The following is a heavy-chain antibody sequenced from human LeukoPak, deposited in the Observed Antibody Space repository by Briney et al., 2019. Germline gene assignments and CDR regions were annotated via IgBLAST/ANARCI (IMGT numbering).Heavy chain of an antibody. Sequence: SLRLSCAASGFTFDDYAMHWVRQAPGKGLEWVSGISWNSGSIGYADSVKGRFTVSRDNAKNSLYLQMNTLRAEDTAIYYCARDPRYSYDDSGTFDSWGQGTLVIVSS. V-gene: IGHV3-9*01. J-gene: IGHJ4*02. CDR2: ISWNSGSI. CDR3: ARDPRYSYDDSGTFDS. CDR1: GFTFDDYA. D-gene: IGHD3-22*01.